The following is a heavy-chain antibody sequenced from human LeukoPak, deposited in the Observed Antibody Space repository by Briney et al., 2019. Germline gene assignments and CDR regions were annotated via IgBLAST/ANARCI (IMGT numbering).Heavy chain of an antibody. J-gene: IGHJ4*02. Sequence: ASVKVSCKASRYTFTSSDINWVRDAAGQGLEWVGWMNPNTGRTGFAQKFQGRLTMTRDTSISTAYMELSSLRSEDTAVYYCARLSQTPDYYSNGGYFYLGYWGQGTQVTVSS. CDR2: MNPNTGRT. D-gene: IGHD3-22*01. CDR3: ARLSQTPDYYSNGGYFYLGY. V-gene: IGHV1-8*01. CDR1: RYTFTSSD.